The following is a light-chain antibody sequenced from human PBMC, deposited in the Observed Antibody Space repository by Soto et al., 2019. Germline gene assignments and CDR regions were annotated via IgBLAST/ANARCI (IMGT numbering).Light chain of an antibody. CDR3: NSYVGSDSLV. V-gene: IGLV2-8*01. CDR1: SSDVGTYNY. CDR2: DVS. Sequence: QSALTQPPSASGSPGQSVTISCTGTSSDVGTYNYVSWYQQHPGKAPKLMIYDVSERPSGVPDRFSGSKSDNTASRTVYVFQAEDEGGYSGNSYVGSDSLVFGGGTKLTV. J-gene: IGLJ2*01.